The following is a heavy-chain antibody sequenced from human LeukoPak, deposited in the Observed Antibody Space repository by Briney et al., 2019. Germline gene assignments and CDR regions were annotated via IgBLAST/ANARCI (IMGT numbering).Heavy chain of an antibody. J-gene: IGHJ4*02. V-gene: IGHV3-7*01. CDR1: GFTFSSYW. CDR3: ARDHPNYDILTGYLIDY. CDR2: IKQDGSEK. D-gene: IGHD3-9*01. Sequence: GGSLRLSCAASGFTFSSYWMSWVRQAPGKGLEWVANIKQDGSEKYYVDSVKGRFTISRNNAKNSLYLQMNSLRAEDTAVYYCARDHPNYDILTGYLIDYWGQGTLVTVSS.